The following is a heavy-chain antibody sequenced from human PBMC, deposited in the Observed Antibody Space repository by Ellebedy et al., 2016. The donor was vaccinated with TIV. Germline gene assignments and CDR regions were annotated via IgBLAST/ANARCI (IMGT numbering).Heavy chain of an antibody. V-gene: IGHV3-23*01. CDR1: GFTFSSYA. CDR2: IVLSDTST. J-gene: IGHJ4*02. Sequence: GESLKISCAASGFTFSSYAMNWVRQAPGRGLEWVSGIVLSDTSTYYSDSVKGRFTISRDNSKNTIYLQMNSLRYEDTAVYYCTSPAVGHTTGCCRYCFDYWGLGTLVTVSS. CDR3: TSPAVGHTTGCCRYCFDY. D-gene: IGHD2-15*01.